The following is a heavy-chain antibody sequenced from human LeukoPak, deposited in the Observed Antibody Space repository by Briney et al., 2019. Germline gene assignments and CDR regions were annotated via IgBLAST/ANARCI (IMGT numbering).Heavy chain of an antibody. D-gene: IGHD2-2*03. CDR1: AITFSDYS. CDR2: ISSSSSYT. Sequence: GGSLRLSCPDSAITFSDYSMSWIHQAPGQGLEWVSYISSSSSYTNYADSVKGRFTISRDNAKNSLYLQMNSLRAEDTAVYYCAREWAGYVPFDIWGQGTMVTVSS. J-gene: IGHJ3*02. V-gene: IGHV3-11*05. CDR3: AREWAGYVPFDI.